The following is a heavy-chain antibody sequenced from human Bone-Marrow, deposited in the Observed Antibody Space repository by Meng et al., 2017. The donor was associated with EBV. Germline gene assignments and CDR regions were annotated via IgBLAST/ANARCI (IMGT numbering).Heavy chain of an antibody. CDR1: GGSVSSGSYY. Sequence: GRLQESGPGLVKPSETLSLTCTVSGGSVSSGSYYWSWIRQPPGKGLEWIGYIYYSGSTNYNPSLKSRVTISVDTSKNQFSLKLSSVTAADTAVYYCARDNVDTAMIPHWGQGTLVTVSS. J-gene: IGHJ4*02. D-gene: IGHD5-18*01. CDR2: IYYSGST. V-gene: IGHV4-61*01. CDR3: ARDNVDTAMIPH.